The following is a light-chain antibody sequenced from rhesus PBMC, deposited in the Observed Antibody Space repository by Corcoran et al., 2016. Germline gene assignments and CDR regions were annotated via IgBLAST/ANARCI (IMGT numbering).Light chain of an antibody. CDR3: QKYNDWPLT. Sequence: EIVMTQSPATLSLSPGERATLPCRASQSVGSTLAWYQQKPGQAPRLLLYFASGRATGIPDRFSGSGSGTVFTLTISSLDPEDVGVYYCQKYNDWPLTFGGGTKVEIK. CDR2: FAS. V-gene: IGKV3-42*02. CDR1: QSVGST. J-gene: IGKJ4*01.